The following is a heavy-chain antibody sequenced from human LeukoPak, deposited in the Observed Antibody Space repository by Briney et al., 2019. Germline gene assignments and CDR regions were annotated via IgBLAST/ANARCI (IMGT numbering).Heavy chain of an antibody. V-gene: IGHV3-9*01. CDR3: AKDYYASGSYLIGYGLDV. J-gene: IGHJ6*02. Sequence: GRSLRLSCAASGFSFYDYAMHWVRHAPGKGLEWVSGITRNQDFIVYADSVKGRFTISRDNAKNSLYLQMNSLRAEDTALYYCAKDYYASGSYLIGYGLDVWGQGTTVTVSS. D-gene: IGHD3-10*01. CDR2: ITRNQDFI. CDR1: GFSFYDYA.